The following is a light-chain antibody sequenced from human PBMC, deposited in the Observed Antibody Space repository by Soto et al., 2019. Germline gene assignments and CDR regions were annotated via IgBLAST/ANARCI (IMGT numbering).Light chain of an antibody. CDR3: QQYKSYFRT. J-gene: IGKJ1*01. V-gene: IGKV3-20*01. CDR2: DAY. Sequence: EIVLTQSPGTLSLSPGERATLSCRASQSVSSSYLAWYQQKPGQAHRLLIYDAYTRATGIPARLSGSGSGTEFTLTISSLLPDDFATYFCQQYKSYFRTFGQGTKVDIK. CDR1: QSVSSSY.